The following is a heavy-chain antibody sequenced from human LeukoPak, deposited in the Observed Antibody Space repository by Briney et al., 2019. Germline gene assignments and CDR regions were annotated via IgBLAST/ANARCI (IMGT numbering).Heavy chain of an antibody. CDR1: GYTFTSYD. D-gene: IGHD3-10*01. CDR2: MNPNSGNT. J-gene: IGHJ5*02. V-gene: IGHV1-8*01. Sequence: GASVKVSCKASGYTFTSYDINWVRQATGQGLEWMGWMNPNSGNTGYAQKFQGRVTMTRNTSISTAYMELSSLRSEDTAVYYCARGIVRRLWFGELLKGGSRNWFDPWGQETLVTVSS. CDR3: ARGIVRRLWFGELLKGGSRNWFDP.